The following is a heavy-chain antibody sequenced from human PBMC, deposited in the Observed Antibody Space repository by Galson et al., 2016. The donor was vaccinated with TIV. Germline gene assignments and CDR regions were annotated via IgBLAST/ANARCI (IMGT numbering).Heavy chain of an antibody. CDR3: ARGGSIVAVVPAT. D-gene: IGHD2-15*01. CDR2: ISRSSTSI. Sequence: SLRLSCAASGFTFSSYSMNWVRQAPGKGLEWVSSISRSSTSIYYADSVKGRFTITRDNAKNSLYLQMNSLRDEDSAVYYCARGGSIVAVVPATWGQGTMVTVSS. V-gene: IGHV3-21*01. J-gene: IGHJ4*02. CDR1: GFTFSSYS.